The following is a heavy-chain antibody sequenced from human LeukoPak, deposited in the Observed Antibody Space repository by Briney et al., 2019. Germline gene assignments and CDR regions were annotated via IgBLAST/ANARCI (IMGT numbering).Heavy chain of an antibody. J-gene: IGHJ3*02. CDR2: IYYSGST. CDR1: GGSISSSSYY. CDR3: GGASIWFGELPDAFDI. D-gene: IGHD3-10*01. V-gene: IGHV4-39*07. Sequence: SETLSLTCTVSGGSISSSSYYWGWIRQPPGKGLEWIGSIYYSGSTYYNPSLKSRVTISVDTSKNQFSLKLSSVTAADMAVYYCGGASIWFGELPDAFDIWGQGTMVTVSS.